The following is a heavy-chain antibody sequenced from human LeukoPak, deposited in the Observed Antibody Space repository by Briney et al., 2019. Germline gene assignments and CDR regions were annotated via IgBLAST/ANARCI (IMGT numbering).Heavy chain of an antibody. J-gene: IGHJ5*02. CDR1: GFTFSSYE. V-gene: IGHV3-48*03. Sequence: PGGSLRLSCAASGFTFSSYEMNWVRQAPGKGLEWVSYISSSGSTIYYADSVKGRFTISRDNAKNSLYLQMNSLRAEDTAVYYCARVFRSSSWYESFGGKNWFDPWGQGTLVTVSS. CDR3: ARVFRSSSWYESFGGKNWFDP. CDR2: ISSSGSTI. D-gene: IGHD6-13*01.